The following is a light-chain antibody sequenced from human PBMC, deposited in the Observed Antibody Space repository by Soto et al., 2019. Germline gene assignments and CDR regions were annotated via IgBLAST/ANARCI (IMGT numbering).Light chain of an antibody. CDR2: AAS. Sequence: DIQMTQSPSALSASVGERVTITCRASQDISTFLAWFQQKPGKVPKRLIYAASSWHSGVPSRFSGSGSGTEFTLTISSLQPEDFAAYYCLQHKTCPYTLGQGTKLEL. J-gene: IGKJ2*01. V-gene: IGKV1-17*03. CDR3: LQHKTCPYT. CDR1: QDISTF.